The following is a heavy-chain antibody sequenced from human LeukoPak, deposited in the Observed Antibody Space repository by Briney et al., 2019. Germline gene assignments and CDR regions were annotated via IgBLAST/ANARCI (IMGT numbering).Heavy chain of an antibody. CDR2: IKDDGSAQ. D-gene: IGHD2-2*01. V-gene: IGHV3-7*01. J-gene: IGHJ4*02. Sequence: GGSLRLSCVASGFTFSSYWMMWARQSPGKGLEWVSNIKDDGSAQYYGDSVKGRFTISRDNAKNSLYLQMNSLRAEDTAVYYCARVIVLAPGAGDHFVYWGQGTLATVHS. CDR1: GFTFSSYW. CDR3: ARVIVLAPGAGDHFVY.